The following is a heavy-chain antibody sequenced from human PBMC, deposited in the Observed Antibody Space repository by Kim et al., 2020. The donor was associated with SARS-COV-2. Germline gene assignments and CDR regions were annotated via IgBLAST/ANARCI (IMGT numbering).Heavy chain of an antibody. Sequence: DYAASGKNRITVNPDTSTNQLSLQVSSVTPEDTAVYFCAREDNKLGAFDSWGQGTLVTVSS. V-gene: IGHV6-1*01. J-gene: IGHJ5*01. D-gene: IGHD1-20*01. CDR3: AREDNKLGAFDS.